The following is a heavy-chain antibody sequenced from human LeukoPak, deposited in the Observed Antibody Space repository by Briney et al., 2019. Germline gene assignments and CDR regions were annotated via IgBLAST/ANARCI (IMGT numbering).Heavy chain of an antibody. CDR2: ISGSGGST. Sequence: GGSLRLSCAASGFTFSSYAMSWVRQAPGKGLEWVSAISGSGGSTYYADSVKGRFTISRDNSKNTLYLQMNSLRAEDTAVYYCAKDLNVRSSTSCYNWFDPWGQGTLVAVSS. CDR1: GFTFSSYA. V-gene: IGHV3-23*01. CDR3: AKDLNVRSSTSCYNWFDP. J-gene: IGHJ5*02. D-gene: IGHD2-2*01.